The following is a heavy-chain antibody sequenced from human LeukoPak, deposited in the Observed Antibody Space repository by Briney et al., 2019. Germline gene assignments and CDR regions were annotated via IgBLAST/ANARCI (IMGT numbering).Heavy chain of an antibody. D-gene: IGHD3-10*01. CDR2: ISGSGGST. J-gene: IGHJ4*02. CDR1: GFTFSNFL. CDR3: ARRLWFADY. V-gene: IGHV3-23*01. Sequence: GGSLRLSCAASGFTFSNFLMHWVRQAPGKGLEWVSAISGSGGSTYYADSVKGRFTISRDNSKNTLYLQMNSLRAEDTAVYYCARRLWFADYWGQGTLVTVSS.